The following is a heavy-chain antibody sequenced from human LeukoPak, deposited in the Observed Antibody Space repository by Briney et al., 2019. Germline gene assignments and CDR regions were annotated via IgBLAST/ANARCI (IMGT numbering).Heavy chain of an antibody. CDR1: GGSISSYY. CDR3: ARHGDGSSNWYRHFDY. Sequence: PSETLSLTCTVSGGSISSYYWSWIRQPPGKGLEWIGYIYSSGSTNYNPSLKSRVTISGDTSKNQFSLKLSSVTAADTAVYYCARHGDGSSNWYRHFDYWGQGTLVTVSS. J-gene: IGHJ4*02. D-gene: IGHD6-13*01. V-gene: IGHV4-59*08. CDR2: IYSSGST.